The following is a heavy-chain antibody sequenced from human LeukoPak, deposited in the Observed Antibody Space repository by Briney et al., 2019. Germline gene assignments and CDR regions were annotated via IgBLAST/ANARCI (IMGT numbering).Heavy chain of an antibody. V-gene: IGHV1-18*01. Sequence: GASVKVSCKASGHTFTSFGFSWVRQAPGQGLEWMGWISAYNGDTSYAQKFQGRVTITADKSTSTAYMELSSLRSEDTAVYYCARVTYCTNGVCYNYFDYWGQGTLVTVSS. CDR3: ARVTYCTNGVCYNYFDY. CDR2: ISAYNGDT. CDR1: GHTFTSFG. J-gene: IGHJ4*02. D-gene: IGHD2-8*01.